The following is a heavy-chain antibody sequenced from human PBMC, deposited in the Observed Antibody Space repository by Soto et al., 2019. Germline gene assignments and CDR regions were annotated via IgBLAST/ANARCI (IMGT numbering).Heavy chain of an antibody. V-gene: IGHV1-3*01. J-gene: IGHJ4*02. CDR2: INAGNGNT. CDR1: GYTFTIYA. CDR3: ARVVAAGTVIDY. Sequence: ASVKVSCKAAGYTFTIYAMHWVRQAPGQRLEWMGWINAGNGNTKYSQKFQGRVTITRDTSASTAYMELSSLRSEDTAVYYCARVVAAGTVIDYWGQGTLVTVSP. D-gene: IGHD2-15*01.